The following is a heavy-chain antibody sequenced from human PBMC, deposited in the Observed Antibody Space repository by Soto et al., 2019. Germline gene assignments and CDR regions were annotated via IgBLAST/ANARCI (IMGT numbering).Heavy chain of an antibody. Sequence: QVQLVQSGAEVKKPGASVKVSCKASGYTFTSYAMHWVRQAPGQRLEWMGWINAGNGNTKYSQKFQGRVTITRDTSASTAYMELSSQRSEDTAVYYCGRGYSGGRPKGQGDRENWFDPWGQGTLVTVSS. V-gene: IGHV1-3*01. J-gene: IGHJ5*02. D-gene: IGHD2-15*01. CDR3: GRGYSGGRPKGQGDRENWFDP. CDR1: GYTFTSYA. CDR2: INAGNGNT.